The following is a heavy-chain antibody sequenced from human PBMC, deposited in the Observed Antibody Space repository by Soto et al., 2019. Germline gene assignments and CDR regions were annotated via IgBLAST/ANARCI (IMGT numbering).Heavy chain of an antibody. CDR2: INPAGTQG. CDR1: GFTFNTYW. J-gene: IGHJ4*02. Sequence: PGGSLRLSCAASGFTFNTYWMNWVRHVPGRGLEWVANINPAGTQGTYVDSVKGRFSISRDNAKKSLFLQMNSLRAEDTAVYYCAGWGNANYWGQGILVTVYS. V-gene: IGHV3-7*01. CDR3: AGWGNANY. D-gene: IGHD6-19*01.